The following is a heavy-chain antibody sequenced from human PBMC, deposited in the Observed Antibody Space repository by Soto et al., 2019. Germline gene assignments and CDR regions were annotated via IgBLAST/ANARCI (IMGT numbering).Heavy chain of an antibody. D-gene: IGHD3-10*01. CDR3: ARGWGYYGSGSYYRGRNGMDV. Sequence: QVQLQQWGAGLLKPSETLSLTCAVYGGSFSGYYWSWIRQPPGKGLEWIGEINHGGSTNYNPSLKSRVPISVDTAKNQFSLKLSSVTAADTAVYYCARGWGYYGSGSYYRGRNGMDVWGQGTTVTVSS. V-gene: IGHV4-34*01. CDR2: INHGGST. CDR1: GGSFSGYY. J-gene: IGHJ6*02.